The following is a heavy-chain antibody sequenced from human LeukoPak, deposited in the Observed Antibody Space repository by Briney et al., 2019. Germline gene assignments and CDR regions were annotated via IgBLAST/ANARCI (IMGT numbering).Heavy chain of an antibody. D-gene: IGHD2-2*02. J-gene: IGHJ4*02. CDR3: AKEFGEYCSSTSCYNFDY. Sequence: PGGSLRLSCAASGFTFSNYAMHWVRQAPGKGLEWVAVISYDGNNKYYANSVKGRFTISRDNSKNTLYLQMNSLRAEDTAVYYCAKEFGEYCSSTSCYNFDYWGQGTLVTVSS. V-gene: IGHV3-30-3*01. CDR1: GFTFSNYA. CDR2: ISYDGNNK.